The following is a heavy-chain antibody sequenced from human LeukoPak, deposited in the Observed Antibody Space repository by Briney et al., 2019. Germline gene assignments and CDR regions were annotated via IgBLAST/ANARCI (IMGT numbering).Heavy chain of an antibody. D-gene: IGHD5-24*01. J-gene: IGHJ4*02. CDR3: TRVGYIDEGIDY. Sequence: GSLRLSCVASGFPFSSYWMTWVRQAPGKGVEGVANIKQDGSKKYYVDSVKGRFTISRDNAKNSLYLQMNSLRTEDTAIYYCTRVGYIDEGIDYWGQGTLVTVSS. V-gene: IGHV3-7*04. CDR2: IKQDGSKK. CDR1: GFPFSSYW.